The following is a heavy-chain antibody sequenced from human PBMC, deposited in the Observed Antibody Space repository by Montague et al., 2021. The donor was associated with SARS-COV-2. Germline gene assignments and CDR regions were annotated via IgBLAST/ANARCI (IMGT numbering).Heavy chain of an antibody. CDR2: IDWDDDK. V-gene: IGHV2-70*01. J-gene: IGHJ4*02. D-gene: IGHD6-19*01. Sequence: PALVKPTQTLTLTCTFSGFSLSTSGMCVSWIRQPPGKALEWLALIDWDDDKYYSTSLKTRLTIPKDTPKNQVVLTMTNMDPVDTATYYCARISAWYSSGWSAFDYWGQGTLVTVSS. CDR1: GFSLSTSGMC. CDR3: ARISAWYSSGWSAFDY.